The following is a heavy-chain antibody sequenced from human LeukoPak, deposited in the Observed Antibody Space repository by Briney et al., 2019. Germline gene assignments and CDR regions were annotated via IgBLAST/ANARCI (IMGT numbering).Heavy chain of an antibody. V-gene: IGHV1-46*01. CDR3: ARGIGLDYDSSGLD. J-gene: IGHJ4*02. D-gene: IGHD3-22*01. Sequence: ASVKVSCKASGYTFTNYYMHWVRQAPGQGLEWMGVIHPSGGSTSFAQKLQGRVTMTRDTSTSTVYMELSSLRSDDTAVYYCARGIGLDYDSSGLDWGQGTLVTVSS. CDR1: GYTFTNYY. CDR2: IHPSGGST.